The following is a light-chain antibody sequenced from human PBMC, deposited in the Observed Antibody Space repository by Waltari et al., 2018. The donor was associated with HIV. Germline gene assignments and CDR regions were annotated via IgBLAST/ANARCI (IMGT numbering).Light chain of an antibody. Sequence: QSVLTQPPSLSGAPGQTVTISCTGTSSNIGADYHVHWYQQLPGTAPKLLIYGNTIRPSGVPDRFSGSKSGTSASLAITGRQADDEADYYCQSYDSSLSAWVFGGGTKLTVL. CDR1: SSNIGADYH. J-gene: IGLJ3*02. CDR3: QSYDSSLSAWV. V-gene: IGLV1-40*01. CDR2: GNT.